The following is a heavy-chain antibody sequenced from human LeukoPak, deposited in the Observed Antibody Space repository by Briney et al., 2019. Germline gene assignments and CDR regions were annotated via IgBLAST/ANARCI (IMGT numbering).Heavy chain of an antibody. D-gene: IGHD2-15*01. CDR1: GFTFSSYR. V-gene: IGHV3-21*01. J-gene: IGHJ4*02. Sequence: GGSLRLSCAASGFTFSSYRMNWVRQAPGKGLEWVSSISSSSSYIYYADSVKGRFTISRDNAKNSLYLQMNSLRAEDTAVYYCARAGGQQLSTIVVVVAATGFDYWGQGTLVTVSS. CDR3: ARAGGQQLSTIVVVVAATGFDY. CDR2: ISSSSSYI.